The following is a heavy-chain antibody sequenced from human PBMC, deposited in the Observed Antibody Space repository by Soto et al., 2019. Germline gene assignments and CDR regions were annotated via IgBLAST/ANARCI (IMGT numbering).Heavy chain of an antibody. Sequence: GGSLRLSCAASGFTFDDYAMHWVRQAPGKGLEWVSGSSWNSVNIGYADSVKGRFTISRDNAKNSLFLQMNSLRAEDTAFYYCAKGRGWLQPNFDYWGQGTLVTVSS. D-gene: IGHD5-12*01. CDR3: AKGRGWLQPNFDY. J-gene: IGHJ4*02. CDR2: SSWNSVNI. V-gene: IGHV3-9*01. CDR1: GFTFDDYA.